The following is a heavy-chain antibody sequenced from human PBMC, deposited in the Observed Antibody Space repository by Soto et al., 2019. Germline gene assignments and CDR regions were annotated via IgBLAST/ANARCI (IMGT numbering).Heavy chain of an antibody. CDR1: GLNFDDFA. J-gene: IGHJ4*02. CDR3: AKGRYDFWSPYYFDS. CDR2: ITWNSRVL. D-gene: IGHD3-3*01. V-gene: IGHV3-9*01. Sequence: GGSLRLSCVGTGLNFDDFAMHWVRQAPGKGLEWVSGITWNSRVLAYADSVKGRFTISRDNARNPLYLQMDSLRDEDTALYYCAKGRYDFWSPYYFDSWGQGTLVTVSS.